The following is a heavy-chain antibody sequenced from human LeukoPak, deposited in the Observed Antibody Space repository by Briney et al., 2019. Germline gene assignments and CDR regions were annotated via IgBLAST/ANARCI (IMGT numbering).Heavy chain of an antibody. D-gene: IGHD6-13*01. V-gene: IGHV3-9*01. CDR3: AKGVGYSSSWYHYYYGMDV. CDR1: GFPFDVYP. CDR2: FSWNSGSI. J-gene: IGHJ6*02. Sequence: GGSLRLSWAASGFPFDVYPMPWPRQAPGKGREGVSGFSWNSGSIGYADSVKGRFTISRDNAKTSLYLQMNSLRAEDTALYYCAKGVGYSSSWYHYYYGMDVWGQGTTVTVSS.